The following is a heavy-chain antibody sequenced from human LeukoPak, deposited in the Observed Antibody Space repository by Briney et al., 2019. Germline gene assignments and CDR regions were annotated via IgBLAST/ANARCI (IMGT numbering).Heavy chain of an antibody. J-gene: IGHJ4*02. Sequence: GGSLRLSCAASGFTVSSNYMSWVRQAPGKGLEWVSVIYSGGSTYYADSVKGRFTISRDNSKNTLYLQMNSLRAEDTAVYYCARDHSGYEGFDYWGQGTLVTVSS. V-gene: IGHV3-53*01. CDR1: GFTVSSNY. CDR2: IYSGGST. CDR3: ARDHSGYEGFDY. D-gene: IGHD5-12*01.